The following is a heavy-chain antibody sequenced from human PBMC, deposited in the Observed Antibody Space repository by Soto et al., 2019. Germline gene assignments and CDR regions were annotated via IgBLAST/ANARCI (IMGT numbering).Heavy chain of an antibody. CDR1: AGSISSGDYY. Sequence: TLSLTCTVSAGSISSGDYYWSWIRQPPGKGLEWIGYIYYSGSTFYNPSLKSRVTISVDTSKNQFSLKLSSVTVADTAVYYCARDSPLSGSLEDDYYYYGMDVWGQGTTVTVSS. CDR2: IYYSGST. D-gene: IGHD3-10*01. J-gene: IGHJ6*02. V-gene: IGHV4-30-4*01. CDR3: ARDSPLSGSLEDDYYYYGMDV.